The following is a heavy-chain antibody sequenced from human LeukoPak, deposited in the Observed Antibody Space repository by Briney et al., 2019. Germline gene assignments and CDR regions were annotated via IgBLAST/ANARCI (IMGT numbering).Heavy chain of an antibody. J-gene: IGHJ4*02. CDR2: IYYSGST. D-gene: IGHD1-26*01. CDR1: GDSISSSSSY. CDR3: AKSGGYGLIDY. V-gene: IGHV4-39*01. Sequence: SETLSLTCTVSGDSISSSSSYWGWIRQPPGEGLEWIGSIYYSGSTYYNASLQSRVTISIDTSKNQFSLRLNSVTAADTAMYYCAKSGGYGLIDYWGQGTRVTVSS.